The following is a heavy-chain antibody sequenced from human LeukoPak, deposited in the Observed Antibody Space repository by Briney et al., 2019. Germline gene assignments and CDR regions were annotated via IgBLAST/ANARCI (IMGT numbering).Heavy chain of an antibody. Sequence: PGRSLRLSCAASGFTFSSYGMHWVRQAPGKGLEWVAVISYDGSNKYYADSVKGRFTISRDNSKNTLYLQMNSLRAEDTAVYYCAKDPESGSYLFDYWGQGTLVTVSS. V-gene: IGHV3-30*18. J-gene: IGHJ4*02. CDR1: GFTFSSYG. CDR3: AKDPESGSYLFDY. CDR2: ISYDGSNK. D-gene: IGHD1-26*01.